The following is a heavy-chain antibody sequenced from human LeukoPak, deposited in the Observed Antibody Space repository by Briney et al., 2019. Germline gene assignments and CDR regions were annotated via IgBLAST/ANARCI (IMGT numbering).Heavy chain of an antibody. V-gene: IGHV3-23*01. CDR2: ISGSGGST. D-gene: IGHD5-12*01. CDR3: ARLRYSGYGSFDY. CDR1: GFTFSSYA. J-gene: IGHJ4*02. Sequence: GGSLRLSCAASGFTFSSYAMSWVRQAPGKGLEWVSAISGSGGSTYYADSVKGRFTISRDNAKNSLYLQMNSLRAEDTAVYYCARLRYSGYGSFDYWGQGTLVTVSS.